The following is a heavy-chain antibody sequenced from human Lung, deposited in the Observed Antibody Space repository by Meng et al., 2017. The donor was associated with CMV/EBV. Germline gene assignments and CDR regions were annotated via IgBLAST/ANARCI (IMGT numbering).Heavy chain of an antibody. V-gene: IGHV3-33*06. CDR2: IWYDGSNK. J-gene: IGHJ6*02. D-gene: IGHD3-10*01. CDR3: AKMMWRGSGRSSFYYGMDV. CDR1: GFIFSNYG. Sequence: SLKISCAASGFIFSNYGMHWVRQAPGKGLEWVAVIWYDGSNKYYVDSVKGRFTISRDNSKNTLYLQMNSLRAEDTAVYYCAKMMWRGSGRSSFYYGMDVWGQGXTVTVSS.